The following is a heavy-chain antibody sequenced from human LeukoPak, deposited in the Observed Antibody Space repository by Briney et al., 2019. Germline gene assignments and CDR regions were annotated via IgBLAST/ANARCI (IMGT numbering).Heavy chain of an antibody. CDR2: IYYSGST. J-gene: IGHJ4*02. Sequence: PSETLSLTCTVSGGSISSGDYYWSWIRQPPGKGLEWIGYIYYSGSTYYNPSLKSRVTISVDTSKNQFSLKLSSVTAADTAVYYCARGLSESTQYSSGWYGAELDYWGQGTLVTVSS. D-gene: IGHD6-19*01. V-gene: IGHV4-30-4*01. CDR1: GGSISSGDYY. CDR3: ARGLSESTQYSSGWYGAELDY.